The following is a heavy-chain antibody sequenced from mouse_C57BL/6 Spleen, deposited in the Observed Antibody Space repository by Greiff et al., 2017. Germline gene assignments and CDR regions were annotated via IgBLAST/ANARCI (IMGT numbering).Heavy chain of an antibody. CDR1: GFSLSTFGMG. CDR3: ARIYYYGSSPWYFDV. Sequence: QVTLKESGPGILQPSQTLSLTCSFSGFSLSTFGMGVGWIRQPPGKGLEWLAHIWWDDDKYYNPALERRLTISKETSKNQVLLKSANVDTADTATYYCARIYYYGSSPWYFDVWGTGTTVTVSS. D-gene: IGHD1-1*01. CDR2: IWWDDDK. J-gene: IGHJ1*03. V-gene: IGHV8-8*01.